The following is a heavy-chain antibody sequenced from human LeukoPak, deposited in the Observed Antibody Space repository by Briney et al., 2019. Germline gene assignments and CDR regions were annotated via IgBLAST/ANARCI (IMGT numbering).Heavy chain of an antibody. V-gene: IGHV4-39*01. CDR1: GGSIRRSAYY. J-gene: IGHJ5*01. D-gene: IGHD3-3*01. CDR3: AKSSGMVTHNWFDS. Sequence: PSETLSLTCTVSGGSIRRSAYYWGWIRQPPGKGLEWIGSIYYGGSTHYNPSLKSRVTISIDTSKNQFSLNLTSVTAAASGVYYCAKSSGMVTHNWFDSWGQGTLVTVSS. CDR2: IYYGGST.